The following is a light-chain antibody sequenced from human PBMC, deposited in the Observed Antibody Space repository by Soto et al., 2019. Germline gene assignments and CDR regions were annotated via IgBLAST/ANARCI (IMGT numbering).Light chain of an antibody. CDR2: DAS. CDR1: QSISSL. J-gene: IGKJ1*01. V-gene: IGKV1-5*01. CDR3: QQYNNYWT. Sequence: DIQMTQSPSTLSASVGDRVTITCRASQSISSLLAWYQQKPGKAPKLLIYDASSLESGVPSRFIGSGSATEFTLTIRSMKPDDFATYYCQQYNNYWTFGQGTKVDIK.